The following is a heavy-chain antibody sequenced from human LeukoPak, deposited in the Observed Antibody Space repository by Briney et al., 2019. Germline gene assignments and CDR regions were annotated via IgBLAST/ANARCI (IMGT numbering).Heavy chain of an antibody. J-gene: IGHJ4*02. CDR1: GFIFSNYW. D-gene: IGHD3-3*01. V-gene: IGHV3-7*04. Sequence: GGALRLSCAASGFIFSNYWLRWGRQAPGKGLEWVANIKQDGSERYYVDSVKGRFIVSRDNAKNSLYLQMNRLRAEDTAVYYCARVYDVWSGYYRDYWGQGTLVTVSS. CDR2: IKQDGSER. CDR3: ARVYDVWSGYYRDY.